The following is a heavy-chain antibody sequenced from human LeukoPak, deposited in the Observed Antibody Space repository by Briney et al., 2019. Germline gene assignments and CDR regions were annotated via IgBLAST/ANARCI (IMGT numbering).Heavy chain of an antibody. CDR3: ARGDSSGYSY. D-gene: IGHD3-22*01. V-gene: IGHV1-2*06. CDR1: GYTFTGYY. CDR2: INPNSGGT. J-gene: IGHJ4*02. Sequence: ASVKVSCKASGYTFTGYYMHWVRQAPGQGREWMGRINPNSGGTNYAQKFQGRVTMTRDTSTTTAYRELSRLRADDTAVYYCARGDSSGYSYWGQGTLVTVSS.